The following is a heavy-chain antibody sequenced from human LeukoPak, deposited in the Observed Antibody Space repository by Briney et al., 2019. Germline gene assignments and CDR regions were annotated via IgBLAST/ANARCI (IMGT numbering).Heavy chain of an antibody. CDR1: GFTFNNYG. CDR2: IRYDGRNK. Sequence: PGGALRLSCAASGFTFNNYGMHWVRQAPGKGLEGVAFIRYDGRNKYYADSVKGRFTISRDNSKNTLYLQMNSLRAEDTAVYYCAKGPKRYNILTGYFVIETAFDIWGQGTMVTVSS. CDR3: AKGPKRYNILTGYFVIETAFDI. D-gene: IGHD3-9*01. V-gene: IGHV3-30*02. J-gene: IGHJ3*02.